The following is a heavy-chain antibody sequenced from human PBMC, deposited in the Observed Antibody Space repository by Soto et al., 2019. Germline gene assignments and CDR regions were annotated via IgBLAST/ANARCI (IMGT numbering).Heavy chain of an antibody. D-gene: IGHD1-26*01. CDR1: GFTFDDYA. J-gene: IGHJ4*02. Sequence: PGGSLRLSCAASGFTFDDYAMHWVRQAPGKGLEWVSGISWNSGSIGYADSVKGRFTISRDNAKNSLYLQMNSLRAEDTALYYCAKDMRVGDLRGIGYFDYWGQGTLVTVSS. CDR3: AKDMRVGDLRGIGYFDY. CDR2: ISWNSGSI. V-gene: IGHV3-9*01.